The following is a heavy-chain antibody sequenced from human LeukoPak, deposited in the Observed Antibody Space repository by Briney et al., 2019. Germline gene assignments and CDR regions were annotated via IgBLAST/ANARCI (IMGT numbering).Heavy chain of an antibody. J-gene: IGHJ4*02. CDR3: ATQEWRGEDLVDY. Sequence: SETLSLTCAVYGGSFSGYYWSWTRQPPGKGLEWIGEINHSGSTNYNPSLKSRVTISVDTSKNQFSLKLSSVTAADTAVYYCATQEWRGEDLVDYWGQGTLVTVSS. D-gene: IGHD3-3*01. CDR1: GGSFSGYY. V-gene: IGHV4-34*01. CDR2: INHSGST.